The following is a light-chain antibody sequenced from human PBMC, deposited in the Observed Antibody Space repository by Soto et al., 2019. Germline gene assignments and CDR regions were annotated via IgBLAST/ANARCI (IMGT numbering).Light chain of an antibody. CDR1: QSVNIH. CDR2: GAS. V-gene: IGKV3D-15*01. J-gene: IGKJ1*01. CDR3: QQYNKWPRT. Sequence: EIVMTQSPATLSVSPGERATLSCRASQSVNIHLAWYQQKPGQAPRLLIYGASTRATGIPAKFSGSGSGTEFTLTISSXQPEDFAVYYCQQYNKWPRTFGQGTKVDIK.